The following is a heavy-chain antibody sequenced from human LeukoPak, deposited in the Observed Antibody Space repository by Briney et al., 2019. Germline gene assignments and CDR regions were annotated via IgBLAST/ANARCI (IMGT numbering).Heavy chain of an antibody. V-gene: IGHV6-1*01. D-gene: IGHD3-3*01. CDR2: TYYRSKWYN. Sequence: SQTLSLTCAISGDSVSSNSAAWNWIRQSPSRGLERLGRTYYRSKWYNDYAVSVKSRITINPDTSKNQFSLQLNSVTPEDTAVYYCARGNDFWSGEFYYYYGMDVWGQGTTVTVSS. CDR3: ARGNDFWSGEFYYYYGMDV. J-gene: IGHJ6*02. CDR1: GDSVSSNSAA.